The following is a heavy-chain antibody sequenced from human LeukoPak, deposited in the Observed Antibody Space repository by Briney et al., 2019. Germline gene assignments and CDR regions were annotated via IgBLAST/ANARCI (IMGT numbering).Heavy chain of an antibody. CDR3: AKDRRAAMVTFFDY. CDR2: IRDDGTNK. J-gene: IGHJ4*02. V-gene: IGHV3-30*02. Sequence: QPGGSLRLSCAASGFTFSSYGMHWVRQAPGEGLEGVTFIRDDGTNKYYADSVKGRFTISRDSSKNTLYLQMNSLRAEDTAVYYCAKDRRAAMVTFFDYWGQGTLVTVSS. D-gene: IGHD5-18*01. CDR1: GFTFSSYG.